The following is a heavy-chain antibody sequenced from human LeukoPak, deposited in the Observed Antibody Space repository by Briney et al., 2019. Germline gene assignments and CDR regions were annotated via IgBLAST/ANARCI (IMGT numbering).Heavy chain of an antibody. V-gene: IGHV4-59*01. CDR3: ARAGGRGYIYGVPMYFYS. CDR1: IGPINFYY. J-gene: IGHJ4*02. D-gene: IGHD5-18*01. Sequence: SETLSLTFSVPIGPINFYYWSWIRQSPGKGLEFLAYISYSRTTNYNPSLRSRVTISIDTSTNQFSLKLNSVTAADTAVYYCARAGGRGYIYGVPMYFYSWGQGTLVTVSS. CDR2: ISYSRTT.